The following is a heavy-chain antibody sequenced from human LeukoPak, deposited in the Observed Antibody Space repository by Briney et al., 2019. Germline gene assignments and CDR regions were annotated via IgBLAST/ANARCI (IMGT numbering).Heavy chain of an antibody. J-gene: IGHJ6*03. CDR3: ARDRAWAFTVGYYYYYYMDV. CDR1: GGTFSSYA. D-gene: IGHD4-11*01. Sequence: ASVKVSCKASGGTFSSYAISWVRQAPGQGLEWMGWISAYNGNTNYAQKLQGRVTMTPDTSTSTAYMELRSLRSDDTAVYYCARDRAWAFTVGYYYYYYMDVWGKGTTVTVSS. V-gene: IGHV1-18*01. CDR2: ISAYNGNT.